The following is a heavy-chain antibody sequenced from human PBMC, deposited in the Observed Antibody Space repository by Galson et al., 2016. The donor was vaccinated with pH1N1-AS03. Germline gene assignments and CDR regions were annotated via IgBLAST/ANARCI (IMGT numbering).Heavy chain of an antibody. J-gene: IGHJ3*02. D-gene: IGHD2/OR15-2a*01. CDR2: VIPLFGTV. V-gene: IGHV1-69*13. CDR1: AGTFSSYG. Sequence: QSGAEVKKPGSSVKVSCKASAGTFSSYGITWVRQATGQGLEWMGGVIPLFGTVNYAQKFQGRVTITADESTGTAYMEMRSLRFEDTAIYYCARGIIVLLTVTPGIDAFDIWGQGTMVTVSS. CDR3: ARGIIVLLTVTPGIDAFDI.